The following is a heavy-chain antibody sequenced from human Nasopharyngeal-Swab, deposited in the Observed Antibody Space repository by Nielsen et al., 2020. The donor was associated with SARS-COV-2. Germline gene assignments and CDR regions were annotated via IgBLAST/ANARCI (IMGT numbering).Heavy chain of an antibody. V-gene: IGHV4-34*01. CDR3: ASSLGSYYDSSGYYVGPLDF. Sequence: GSLRLSCAVYGGSFSDYYWSWIRQSPGRGLEWIGYMYYSGSTDYNPSLKSRVTISVDRSKNLFSLKLTSVTAADTAVYYCASSLGSYYDSSGYYVGPLDFWGQGTLVTVSS. J-gene: IGHJ4*02. D-gene: IGHD3-22*01. CDR2: MYYSGST. CDR1: GGSFSDYY.